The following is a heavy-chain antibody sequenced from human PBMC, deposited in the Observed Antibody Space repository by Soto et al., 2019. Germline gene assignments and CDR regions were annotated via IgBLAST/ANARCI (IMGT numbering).Heavy chain of an antibody. D-gene: IGHD3-10*01. Sequence: QVQLQESGPGLVKPSQTLSLICTVSGGSISSGGYYWSWIRQHPEKGLEGIGYIYYSGSTSYNPSLKSRVTMSVDTSKNQFSLNLSSVTAADTAVYYCVRDARVRGVDVWGHGTTVSVSS. CDR2: IYYSGST. V-gene: IGHV4-31*03. J-gene: IGHJ6*02. CDR1: GGSISSGGYY. CDR3: VRDARVRGVDV.